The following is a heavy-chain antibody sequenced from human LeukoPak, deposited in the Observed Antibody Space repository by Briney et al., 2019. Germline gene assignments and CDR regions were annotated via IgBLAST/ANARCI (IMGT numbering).Heavy chain of an antibody. CDR3: AKGPAGHYYGSGSYYNGFDY. CDR1: GFTFSTYG. J-gene: IGHJ4*02. V-gene: IGHV3-30*18. CDR2: ISYDGSNK. Sequence: GGSLRLSCAASGFTFSTYGMHWVRQAPGKGLEWVAVISYDGSNKYYADSVKGRFTISRDNSKNTLYLQMNSLRAEDTAVYYCAKGPAGHYYGSGSYYNGFDYWGQGTLVTVSS. D-gene: IGHD3-10*01.